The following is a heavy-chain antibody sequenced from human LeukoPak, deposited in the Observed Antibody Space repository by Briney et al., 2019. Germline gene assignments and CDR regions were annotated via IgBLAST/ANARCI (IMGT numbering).Heavy chain of an antibody. Sequence: SETLSLTCTVSGYSISSGYYWGWIRPPPGKGLEWIGSIYHSGSTYYNPSLKSRVTISVDTSKNQFSLKLSSVTAADTAVYYCASSQSGPTRRGYSGYGDLGYWGQGTLVTVSS. V-gene: IGHV4-38-2*02. D-gene: IGHD5-12*01. CDR3: ASSQSGPTRRGYSGYGDLGY. CDR1: GYSISSGYY. CDR2: IYHSGST. J-gene: IGHJ4*02.